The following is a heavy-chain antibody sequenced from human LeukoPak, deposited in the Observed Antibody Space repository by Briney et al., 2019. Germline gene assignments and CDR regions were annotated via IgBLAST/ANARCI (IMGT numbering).Heavy chain of an antibody. CDR2: INPNSGGT. J-gene: IGHJ4*02. V-gene: IGHV1-2*02. D-gene: IGHD6-6*01. CDR1: GYTFPGYY. Sequence: GASVKVSCKASGYTFPGYYMHWVLQAPGQGLEWMGWINPNSGGTNYAQKFQGRVTMTRDTYISTAYMELSRLRSDDTAVYYCAREHSSSSGKVFDYWGQGTLVTVSS. CDR3: AREHSSSSGKVFDY.